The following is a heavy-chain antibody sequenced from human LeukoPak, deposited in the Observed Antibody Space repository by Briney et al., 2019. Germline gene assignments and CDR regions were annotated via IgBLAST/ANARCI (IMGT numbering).Heavy chain of an antibody. V-gene: IGHV3-30*02. CDR1: GFTFSSSG. Sequence: GGSLRLSCAASGFTFSSSGMHWVRQAPGKGLEWVAFIRYDGGNKSYAVSVKGRFTISRDNAKNTLYLQMNSLRAEDTAVYYCARVRYFDWLLYSSAFDIWGQGTMVTVSS. CDR2: IRYDGGNK. D-gene: IGHD3-9*01. CDR3: ARVRYFDWLLYSSAFDI. J-gene: IGHJ3*02.